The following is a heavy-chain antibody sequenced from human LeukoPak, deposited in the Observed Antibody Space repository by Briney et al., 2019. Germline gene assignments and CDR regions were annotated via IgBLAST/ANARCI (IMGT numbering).Heavy chain of an antibody. D-gene: IGHD3-22*01. CDR3: AKRDYYDSSGYFPLFDY. J-gene: IGHJ4*02. CDR1: GFTFSSYA. Sequence: GGSLRLSCAASGFTFSSYAMAWVRQAPGKGLEWVSGISGDAVTIYYADSVKGRFTISRDNSKNTLYLQMSSLRAEDTAVYYCAKRDYYDSSGYFPLFDYWGQGTLVTVPS. V-gene: IGHV3-23*01. CDR2: ISGDAVTI.